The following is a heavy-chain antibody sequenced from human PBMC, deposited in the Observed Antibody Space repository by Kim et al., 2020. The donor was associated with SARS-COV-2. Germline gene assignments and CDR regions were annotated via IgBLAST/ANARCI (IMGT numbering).Heavy chain of an antibody. CDR3: ARHSPGTWGYFDY. V-gene: IGHV4-39*01. D-gene: IGHD7-27*01. Sequence: SETLSLTCTVSGGSISSSSYYWGWIRQPPGKGLEWIGSIYYSGSTYYNPSLKSRVTISVDTCKNQFSLKLSSVTAADTAVYYCARHSPGTWGYFDYWGQGTLVTVSS. J-gene: IGHJ4*02. CDR2: IYYSGST. CDR1: GGSISSSSYY.